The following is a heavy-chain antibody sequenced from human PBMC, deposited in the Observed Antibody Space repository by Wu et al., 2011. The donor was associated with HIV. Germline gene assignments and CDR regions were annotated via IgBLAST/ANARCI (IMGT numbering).Heavy chain of an antibody. CDR3: ASGGTVAGNFDH. CDR2: VSFSNGKT. V-gene: IGHV1-18*01. J-gene: IGHJ4*02. Sequence: QVRLVQSGAEAKKPGASVKVSCKASDNTFSTYSVSWLRQAPGQGLEWMGWVSFSNGKTNYAQKVQGRVTMTTDTSTNTAYMELRSLKFDDTAIYYCASGGTVAGNFDHWGQGTLVTVSS. D-gene: IGHD6-19*01. CDR1: DNTFSTYS.